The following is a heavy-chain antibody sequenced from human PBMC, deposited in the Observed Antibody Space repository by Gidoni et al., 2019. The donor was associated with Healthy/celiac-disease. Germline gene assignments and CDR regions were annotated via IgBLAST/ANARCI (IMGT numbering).Heavy chain of an antibody. CDR1: GFTFDDYA. CDR2: ISWNSGSI. CDR3: AKDSEYSSSSGAFDI. Sequence: EVQLVESGGGLVQPGRSLSLSCAASGFTFDDYAMHWVRQAPGKGLEWVSGISWNSGSIGYADSVKGRFTISRDNAKNSLYLQMNSLRAEDTALYYCAKDSEYSSSSGAFDIWGQGTMVTVSS. V-gene: IGHV3-9*01. D-gene: IGHD6-6*01. J-gene: IGHJ3*02.